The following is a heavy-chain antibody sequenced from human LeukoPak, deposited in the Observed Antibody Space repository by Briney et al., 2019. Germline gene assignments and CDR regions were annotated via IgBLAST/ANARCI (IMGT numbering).Heavy chain of an antibody. D-gene: IGHD6-6*01. CDR1: GFTFSSYE. V-gene: IGHV3-21*01. Sequence: GGSLRLSCAASGFTFSSYEMNWVRQAPGKGLEWVSSISSSSSYIYYADSVKGRFTISRDNAKNSLYLQMNSLRAEDTAVYYCARAAQVTGRPNLGGHFDYWGQGTLVTVSS. J-gene: IGHJ4*02. CDR2: ISSSSSYI. CDR3: ARAAQVTGRPNLGGHFDY.